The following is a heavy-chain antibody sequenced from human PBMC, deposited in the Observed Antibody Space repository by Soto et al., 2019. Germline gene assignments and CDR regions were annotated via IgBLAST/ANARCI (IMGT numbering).Heavy chain of an antibody. Sequence: GGSLRLSCAASGFTFSTYCMTWVRQAPGKGLEWVANIKQDGSGKYYVDSVKGRFTISRDNAKNSLFLQMNSLRAEDTAVYYCARGTGKSWGAVAGRRFDYWGQGTLVTVSS. D-gene: IGHD6-19*01. CDR3: ARGTGKSWGAVAGRRFDY. CDR2: IKQDGSGK. CDR1: GFTFSTYC. J-gene: IGHJ4*02. V-gene: IGHV3-7*01.